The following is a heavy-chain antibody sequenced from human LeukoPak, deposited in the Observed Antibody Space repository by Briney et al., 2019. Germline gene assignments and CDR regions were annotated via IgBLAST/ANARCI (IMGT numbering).Heavy chain of an antibody. CDR2: INSDGSST. D-gene: IGHD3/OR15-3a*01. Sequence: GGSLRLSCAASGFTFSRHWMHCVRQAPGKGLLWVSRINSDGSSTYYADSVKGRFTTSRDNAKNALHLQMNSLTAEDTAVYYCVLDLFSSFAFDIWGQGTMVTVSS. J-gene: IGHJ3*02. CDR3: VLDLFSSFAFDI. CDR1: GFTFSRHW. V-gene: IGHV3-74*01.